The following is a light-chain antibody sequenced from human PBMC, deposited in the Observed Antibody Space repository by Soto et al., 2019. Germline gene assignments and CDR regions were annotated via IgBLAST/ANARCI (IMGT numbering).Light chain of an antibody. Sequence: SYELTQPPLVSVSPGQTASITCSGDKLGDKYVYWYQQKRGQSPVLVMYQDNKRPSGIPERFSGSNSGNTATLTISGTQPMDEADYYCQAWDSSTVVFGGGTKLTVL. CDR3: QAWDSSTVV. J-gene: IGLJ2*01. CDR1: KLGDKY. V-gene: IGLV3-1*01. CDR2: QDN.